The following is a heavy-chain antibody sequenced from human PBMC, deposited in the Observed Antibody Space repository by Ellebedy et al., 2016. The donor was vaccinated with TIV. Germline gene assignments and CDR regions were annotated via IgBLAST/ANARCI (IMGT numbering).Heavy chain of an antibody. Sequence: GESLKISCAASGFTFSSYAMSWVRQAPGKGLEWVSGISGFEQTTHYADSVEGRFAISRDNSKNTLYLQMNSLRVEDTAVYNCTKDSGFVAALGTGYWGPGTLVTVSS. D-gene: IGHD6-13*01. J-gene: IGHJ4*02. CDR1: GFTFSSYA. V-gene: IGHV3-23*01. CDR3: TKDSGFVAALGTGY. CDR2: ISGFEQTT.